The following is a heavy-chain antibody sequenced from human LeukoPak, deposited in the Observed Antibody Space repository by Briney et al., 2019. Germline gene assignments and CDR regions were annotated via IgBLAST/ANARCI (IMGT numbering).Heavy chain of an antibody. D-gene: IGHD6-19*01. CDR2: IKQDGSEK. CDR3: ARDQFPVAGTWDH. J-gene: IGHJ4*02. V-gene: IGHV3-7*05. CDR1: GFTFRNYW. Sequence: GGSLRLSCVASGFTFRNYWMSWVRQAPGKGLEWVANIKQDGSEKYYVDSVKGRFTISRDNAKNSLYMQMNSLRAEDTAVYYCARDQFPVAGTWDHWGQGTLVTVSS.